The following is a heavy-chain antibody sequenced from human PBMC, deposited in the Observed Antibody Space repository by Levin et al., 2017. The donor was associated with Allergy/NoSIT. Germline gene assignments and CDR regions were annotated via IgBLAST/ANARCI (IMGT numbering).Heavy chain of an antibody. D-gene: IGHD1-1*01. Sequence: GGSLRLSCAASGFTFSGYAISWVRQVPGEGLEGVALISGSGFSTYYADSVKGRFSISRDNSKNTVYLQMNSLRVDDTALYYCARSPSPWTQTTRYQYYFDYWGQGTLVTVSS. CDR3: ARSPSPWTQTTRYQYYFDY. CDR2: ISGSGFST. J-gene: IGHJ4*02. CDR1: GFTFSGYA. V-gene: IGHV3-23*01.